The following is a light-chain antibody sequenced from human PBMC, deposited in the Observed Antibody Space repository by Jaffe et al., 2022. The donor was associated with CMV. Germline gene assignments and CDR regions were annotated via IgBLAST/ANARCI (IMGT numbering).Light chain of an antibody. CDR3: QSYDSRLRGYV. Sequence: QSVLTQPPSVSGAPGQRVTISCTGSSSNIGAGYDVHWYQQLPGTAPKLLIYGNSNRPSGVPHRFSGSKSGTSASLAITGLQAEDEAGYYCQSYDSRLRGYVFGGGTKLTVL. J-gene: IGLJ2*01. V-gene: IGLV1-40*01. CDR1: SSNIGAGYD. CDR2: GNS.